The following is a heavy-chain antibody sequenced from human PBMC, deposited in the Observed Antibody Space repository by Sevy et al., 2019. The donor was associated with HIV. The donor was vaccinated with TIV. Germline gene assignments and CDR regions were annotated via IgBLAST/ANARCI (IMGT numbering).Heavy chain of an antibody. CDR2: IKSKTNGGTT. Sequence: GGSLRLSCAASEFIFTNAWMSWVRQAPGKGLEWVGRIKSKTNGGTTDYAAPVEGRFTISRDDSKKTLYLQMNSLKTEDTAVYYCTTDLEYQLERYYFNYWGQGTLVTV. V-gene: IGHV3-15*01. CDR1: EFIFTNAW. D-gene: IGHD2-2*01. J-gene: IGHJ4*02. CDR3: TTDLEYQLERYYFNY.